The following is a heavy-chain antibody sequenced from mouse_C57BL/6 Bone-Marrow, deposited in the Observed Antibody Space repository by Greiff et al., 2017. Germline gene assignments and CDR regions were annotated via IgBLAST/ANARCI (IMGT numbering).Heavy chain of an antibody. Sequence: EVQGVESGTVLARPGASVKMSCKTSGYTFTSYWMHWVKQRPGQGLEWIGAIYPGNSDTSYNQKFKGKAKLTAVTSASTAYMELSSLTNEDSAVYYCTKDYDCVYAMDYWGQGTSVTVSS. CDR1: GYTFTSYW. CDR3: TKDYDCVYAMDY. V-gene: IGHV1-5*01. J-gene: IGHJ4*01. CDR2: IYPGNSDT. D-gene: IGHD2-4*01.